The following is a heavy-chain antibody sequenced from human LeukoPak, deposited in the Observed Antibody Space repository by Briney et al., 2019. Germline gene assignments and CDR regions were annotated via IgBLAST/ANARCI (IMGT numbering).Heavy chain of an antibody. CDR2: IRHDGNKK. D-gene: IGHD2/OR15-2a*01. J-gene: IGHJ3*02. CDR1: GFTFSDYG. V-gene: IGHV3-30*02. CDR3: ARSIYDDAFDI. Sequence: QSGGSLRLSCGASGFTFSDYGMLWVRQAPGKGLDWVAFIRHDGNKKLYADSVKGRFTISRDNAKNTLYLQMNSLRAEDTAVYYCARSIYDDAFDIWGQGTMVTVSS.